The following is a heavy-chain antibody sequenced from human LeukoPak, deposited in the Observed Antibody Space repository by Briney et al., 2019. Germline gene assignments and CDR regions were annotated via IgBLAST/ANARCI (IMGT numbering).Heavy chain of an antibody. J-gene: IGHJ3*02. Sequence: KPSETLSLTCTVSGGSISSSSYYWGWIRQPPGKRLEWIGSIYYSGSTYYNPSLKSRVTISVDTSKNQFSLKLSSVTAADTAVYYCARHESGYSSGWFDAFDIWGQGTMVTVSS. CDR1: GGSISSSSYY. V-gene: IGHV4-39*01. D-gene: IGHD6-19*01. CDR2: IYYSGST. CDR3: ARHESGYSSGWFDAFDI.